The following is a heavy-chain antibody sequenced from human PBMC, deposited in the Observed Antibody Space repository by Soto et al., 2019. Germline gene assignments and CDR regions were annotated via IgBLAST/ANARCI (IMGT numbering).Heavy chain of an antibody. CDR2: IYPGDSDT. V-gene: IGHV5-51*01. D-gene: IGHD1-26*01. CDR3: ARPPYSASYYYFDQ. J-gene: IGHJ4*02. CDR1: GYSFTSYW. Sequence: GESLKICCKASGYSFTSYWIAWVRQMPGKGLEWMGIIYPGDSDTIYSPSFQGQVNISADKSISTGYLQWNSLKASDTAMYYCARPPYSASYYYFDQWGQGTPVTVSS.